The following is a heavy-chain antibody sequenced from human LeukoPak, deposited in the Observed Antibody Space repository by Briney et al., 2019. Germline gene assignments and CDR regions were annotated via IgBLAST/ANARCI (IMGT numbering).Heavy chain of an antibody. Sequence: GGSLRLSSAASGFIVSNNYVSWVRQAPGKGLEWVSVIYSGGSTYYAESVKGRFTISRDNSKNTLYLQMNSLRAEDTAVYYCARDTYDSRGYYFPFDSWGQGTLVTVSS. CDR3: ARDTYDSRGYYFPFDS. J-gene: IGHJ4*02. V-gene: IGHV3-53*01. CDR2: IYSGGST. CDR1: GFIVSNNY. D-gene: IGHD3-22*01.